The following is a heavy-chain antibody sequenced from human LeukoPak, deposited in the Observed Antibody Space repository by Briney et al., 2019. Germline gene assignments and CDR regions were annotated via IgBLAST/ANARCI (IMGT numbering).Heavy chain of an antibody. CDR3: ATNGGGDSGYGNFDY. CDR2: ISWNSDSI. D-gene: IGHD5-12*01. V-gene: IGHV3-9*01. Sequence: GGSLRLSGAVSGFTLDDYAMHWVRQVPGKGLEWVSGISWNSDSIVQPDTVKGRFTISRDNAKNSLYLQMKSLRAEDTALYYCATNGGGDSGYGNFDYWGQGTLVTVSS. CDR1: GFTLDDYA. J-gene: IGHJ4*02.